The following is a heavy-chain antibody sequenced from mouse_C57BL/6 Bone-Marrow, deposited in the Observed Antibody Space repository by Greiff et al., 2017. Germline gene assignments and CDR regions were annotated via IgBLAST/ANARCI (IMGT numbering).Heavy chain of an antibody. CDR2: IDPENGDT. CDR3: TTPATDYFDY. CDR1: GFNIKDDY. J-gene: IGHJ2*01. Sequence: EVKLMESGAELVRPGASVKLSCTASGFNIKDDYMHWVKQRPEQGLEWIGWIDPENGDTEYASKFQGKATITAATSSNTAYLQLSSLTSEDTAVYYWTTPATDYFDYWGQGTTLTVSS. D-gene: IGHD1-1*01. V-gene: IGHV14-4*01.